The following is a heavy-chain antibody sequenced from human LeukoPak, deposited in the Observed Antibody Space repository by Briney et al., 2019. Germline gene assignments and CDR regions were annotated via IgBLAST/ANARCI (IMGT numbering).Heavy chain of an antibody. Sequence: GGSLRLSCAASGFTLSNYGMHWVRQAPGKGLEWVSYISSSGSTIYYADSVKGRFTISRDNAKNSLYLQMNSLRAEDTAVYYCARDSGSYPYYYYYGMDVWGQGTTVTVSS. V-gene: IGHV3-48*04. J-gene: IGHJ6*02. D-gene: IGHD1-26*01. CDR3: ARDSGSYPYYYYYGMDV. CDR2: ISSSGSTI. CDR1: GFTLSNYG.